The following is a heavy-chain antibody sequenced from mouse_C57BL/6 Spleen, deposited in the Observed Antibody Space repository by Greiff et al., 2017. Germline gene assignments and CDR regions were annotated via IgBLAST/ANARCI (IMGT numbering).Heavy chain of an antibody. CDR2: IDPGNGNT. Sequence: VQLQQSGAELVRPGASVKMSCTASGFTFKNYWMNWVKQRPGQGLEWIGGIDPGNGNTKYDAKFQGKATITADTSSTTAYLQLSSLTSEATAFYSCAIYGPSYPFAYWGQGTLVTVS. V-gene: IGHV14-3*01. CDR1: GFTFKNYW. CDR3: AIYGPSYPFAY. J-gene: IGHJ3*01. D-gene: IGHD1-1*01.